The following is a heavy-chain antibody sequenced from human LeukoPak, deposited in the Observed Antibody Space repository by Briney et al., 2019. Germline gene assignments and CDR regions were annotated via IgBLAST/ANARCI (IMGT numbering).Heavy chain of an antibody. D-gene: IGHD6-19*01. Sequence: GGSLRLSCAAFGFTFSKYAMTWVRQAPGKGLEWVSAISSSTLKIYYADSVKGRFTISRDNSKNTLYLQMNSLRAEDTAVYYCAKSRQAGTSWFDPWGQGTLVTVSS. J-gene: IGHJ5*02. CDR3: AKSRQAGTSWFDP. V-gene: IGHV3-23*01. CDR1: GFTFSKYA. CDR2: ISSSTLKI.